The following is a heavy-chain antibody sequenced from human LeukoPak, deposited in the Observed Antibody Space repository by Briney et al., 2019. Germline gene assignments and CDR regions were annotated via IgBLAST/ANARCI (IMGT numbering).Heavy chain of an antibody. D-gene: IGHD3-10*01. Sequence: PSETLSLTCTVSGGSISSGGYYWSWIRQHPGKGLEWIGYIYYSGSTYYNPSLKSRVTISVDTSKNQFSLELSSVTAADTAVYYCASNRLLLWFGEPSPGWFDPWGQGTLVTVSS. CDR2: IYYSGST. V-gene: IGHV4-31*03. J-gene: IGHJ5*02. CDR1: GGSISSGGYY. CDR3: ASNRLLLWFGEPSPGWFDP.